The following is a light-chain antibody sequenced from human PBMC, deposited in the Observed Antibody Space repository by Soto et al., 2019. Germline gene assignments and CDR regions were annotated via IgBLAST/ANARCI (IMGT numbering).Light chain of an antibody. CDR2: GAS. Sequence: EIVITQSPATLSVSPGERATLSCRASQGVTTNLAWYQQKPGQAPSLLIYGASTNDTGTQGRFSGSGSVTEFTLTVSSLQSEEFAVYYCKKYNTWALSCGGGTKVEIK. CDR1: QGVTTN. J-gene: IGKJ4*02. V-gene: IGKV3-15*01. CDR3: KKYNTWALS.